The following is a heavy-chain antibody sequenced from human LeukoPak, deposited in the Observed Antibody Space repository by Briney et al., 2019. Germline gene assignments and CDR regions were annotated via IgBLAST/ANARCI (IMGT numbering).Heavy chain of an antibody. D-gene: IGHD3-22*01. CDR3: TRAPHYYDSSGYYAFDY. CDR2: IRSKAYGGTT. J-gene: IGHJ4*02. CDR1: GFTFGDYA. V-gene: IGHV3-49*03. Sequence: GGSLRLSCTASGFTFGDYAMSWFRQAPGKGLEWVGFIRSKAYGGTTEYAASVKVRFTISRDDSKSIAYLQMNSLKTEDTAVYYCTRAPHYYDSSGYYAFDYWGQGTLVTVSS.